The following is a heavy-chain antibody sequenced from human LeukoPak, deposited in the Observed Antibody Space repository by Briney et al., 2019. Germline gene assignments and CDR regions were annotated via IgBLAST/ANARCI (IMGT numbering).Heavy chain of an antibody. CDR2: FDPEDGET. CDR1: GYTLTELS. Sequence: ASVRVSCEVSGYTLTELSMHWVRQAPGKGLERMGDFDPEDGETIYAQKFQGRVTMTEDTSTDTAYMELSSLRSEDTAVYYCATVDSSGWCFGYWGQGTLVTVSS. D-gene: IGHD6-19*01. V-gene: IGHV1-24*01. CDR3: ATVDSSGWCFGY. J-gene: IGHJ4*02.